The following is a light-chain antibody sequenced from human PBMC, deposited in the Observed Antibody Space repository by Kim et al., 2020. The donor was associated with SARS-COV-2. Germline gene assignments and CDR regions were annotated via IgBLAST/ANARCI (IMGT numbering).Light chain of an antibody. CDR1: SSDGGGYNY. CDR2: EVS. Sequence: GQSFTIACTGTSSDGGGYNYVSWYQQHPGKAPKLMIREVSDRPSGVSNRFTGSKSGNTASLTISGLQAEDEADYYCISFTSSSTLVFGGGTQLTVL. J-gene: IGLJ3*02. V-gene: IGLV2-14*03. CDR3: ISFTSSSTLV.